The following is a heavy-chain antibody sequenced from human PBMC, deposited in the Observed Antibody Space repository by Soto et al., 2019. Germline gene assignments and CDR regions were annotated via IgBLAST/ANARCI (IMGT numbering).Heavy chain of an antibody. D-gene: IGHD3-9*01. CDR3: ARGSYYDILTGYFSYYYYMDV. Sequence: QVQLQESGPGLVKPSQTLSLTCTVSGGSISSGGYYWSWIRQHPGKGLEWIGYIYYSGSTYYNPSLKSRVTLSVDTSKNQFSLKLSSVTAADTAVYYCARGSYYDILTGYFSYYYYMDVWGKGTTVTVSS. J-gene: IGHJ6*03. V-gene: IGHV4-31*03. CDR1: GGSISSGGYY. CDR2: IYYSGST.